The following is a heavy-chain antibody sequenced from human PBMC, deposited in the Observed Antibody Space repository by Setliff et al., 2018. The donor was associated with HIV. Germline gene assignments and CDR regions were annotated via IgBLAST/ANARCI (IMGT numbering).Heavy chain of an antibody. D-gene: IGHD3-10*01. Sequence: LSLTCAISGASISSGDYSWSWIRQPPGRDLEWIGYFYHSGNTYYSPSLHSRVTLSVDKSKNEFYLSLASATAADTAVYYCARDRGEKGYFDSWGHGALVTVSS. J-gene: IGHJ4*01. CDR3: ARDRGEKGYFDS. CDR1: GASISSGDYS. V-gene: IGHV4-30-2*01. CDR2: FYHSGNT.